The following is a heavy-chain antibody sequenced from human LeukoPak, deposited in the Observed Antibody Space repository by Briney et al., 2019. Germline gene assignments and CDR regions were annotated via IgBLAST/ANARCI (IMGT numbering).Heavy chain of an antibody. J-gene: IGHJ4*02. CDR1: AYTFTAYY. D-gene: IGHD6-19*01. CDR2: INPNSGGT. Sequence: GASVKVSCKPSAYTFTAYYMHWVRQAPGHGLEWMGWINPNSGGTKYAQKFQDRVAMTRDTSISTAYMELSRLRSDDTAVYYCTRLLYSSGWYPSGYWGQGTLVSVSS. CDR3: TRLLYSSGWYPSGY. V-gene: IGHV1-2*02.